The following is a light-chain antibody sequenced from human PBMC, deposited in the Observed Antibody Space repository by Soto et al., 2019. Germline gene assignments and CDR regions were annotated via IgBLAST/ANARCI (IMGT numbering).Light chain of an antibody. CDR1: QSISSY. J-gene: IGKJ5*01. V-gene: IGKV1-39*01. CDR2: AAS. Sequence: DIQMTQSPSSLSASVGDRVTITCRASQSISSYLNWYQQKPGKAPKLLIYAASSLQSGVPSRFSGSGSGTDFTLTISSLQPEDFATYYCQQSYSTPPLPFGQGTRLEIK. CDR3: QQSYSTPPLP.